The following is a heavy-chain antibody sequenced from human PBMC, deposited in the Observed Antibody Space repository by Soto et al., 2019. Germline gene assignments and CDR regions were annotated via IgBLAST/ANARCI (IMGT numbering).Heavy chain of an antibody. CDR2: IIPIFGTA. CDR3: ARDRDGDSNRHFDY. CDR1: GGTFSSYA. V-gene: IGHV1-69*06. D-gene: IGHD3-3*01. J-gene: IGHJ4*02. Sequence: QVQLVQSGAEVKKPGSSVKVSCKASGGTFSSYAISWVRQAPGQGLEWMGGIIPIFGTANYAQKFQGRVTITADKSTSTAYMELSSLRSEDTAGYHCARDRDGDSNRHFDYWGQGTLVTVSS.